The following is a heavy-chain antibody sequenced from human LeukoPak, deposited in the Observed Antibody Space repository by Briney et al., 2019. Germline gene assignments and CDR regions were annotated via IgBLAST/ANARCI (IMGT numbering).Heavy chain of an antibody. D-gene: IGHD3-10*01. CDR1: GFSLSASGVG. J-gene: IGHJ4*02. Sequence: SGPTLVNPTQTLTLTCTFSGFSLSASGVGVGWIRQPPGKALEWLGLIYWDHDKGYSASLKTRLIITKDTSQNQVVLTMTNMDPVDTATYYCARLYYYGSGSYFYFDYWGQGTLVTVSS. CDR2: IYWDHDK. CDR3: ARLYYYGSGSYFYFDY. V-gene: IGHV2-5*02.